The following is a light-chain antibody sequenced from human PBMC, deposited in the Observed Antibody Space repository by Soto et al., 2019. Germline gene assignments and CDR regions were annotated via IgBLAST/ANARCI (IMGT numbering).Light chain of an antibody. J-gene: IGKJ2*01. CDR1: QSIGTW. Sequence: EIQMSQSPSTLAASVGDRVTITCRASQSIGTWLAWYQQKPGKAPKVLIYKASSLESGVPPRFSGGGSGSEFTLTISSLQPGDFATYYCQQYDSYPYTFGQGTKVDIK. CDR3: QQYDSYPYT. CDR2: KAS. V-gene: IGKV1-5*03.